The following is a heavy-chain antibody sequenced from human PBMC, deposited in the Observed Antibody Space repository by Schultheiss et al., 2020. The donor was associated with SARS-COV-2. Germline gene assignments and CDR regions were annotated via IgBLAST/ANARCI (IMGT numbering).Heavy chain of an antibody. CDR1: GYSFTSYW. V-gene: IGHV3-30*19. CDR3: ARGQFFNARVGYFDY. D-gene: IGHD2-8*01. CDR2: ISYDGSNK. Sequence: GESLKISCKGSGYSFTSYWIGWVRQAPGKGLEWVAVISYDGSNKYYADSVKGRFTISRDNSKNTLYLQMNSLRAEDTAVYYCARGQFFNARVGYFDYWGQGTLVTVSS. J-gene: IGHJ4*02.